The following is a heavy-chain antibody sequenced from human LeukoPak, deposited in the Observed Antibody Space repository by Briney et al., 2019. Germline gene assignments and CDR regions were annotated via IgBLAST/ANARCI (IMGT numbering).Heavy chain of an antibody. J-gene: IGHJ4*02. D-gene: IGHD5-24*01. Sequence: GGSLRLSCAASGFTFSSYWMHWVRQAPGKGLVWVSRINTDGSSTSYADSVKGRFTISRDNSKNTLYLQMNSLRAEDTAVYYCARVDGWLQLPDYWGQGTLVTVSS. CDR3: ARVDGWLQLPDY. CDR2: INTDGSST. V-gene: IGHV3-74*01. CDR1: GFTFSSYW.